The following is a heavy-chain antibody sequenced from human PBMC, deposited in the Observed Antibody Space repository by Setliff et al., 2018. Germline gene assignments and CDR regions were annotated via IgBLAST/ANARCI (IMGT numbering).Heavy chain of an antibody. CDR1: GGSLSADYY. V-gene: IGHV4-61*09. Sequence: PSETLSLTCTVSGGSLSADYYWSWIRQPAGKGLEWIGHVHPDGSTNYNPSLYSRVVISVDTSSNQFSLRLFSVTAADTAVYYCAHSTTFDLHHDYWGQGALVTVSS. D-gene: IGHD3-9*01. CDR3: AHSTTFDLHHDY. CDR2: VHPDGST. J-gene: IGHJ4*02.